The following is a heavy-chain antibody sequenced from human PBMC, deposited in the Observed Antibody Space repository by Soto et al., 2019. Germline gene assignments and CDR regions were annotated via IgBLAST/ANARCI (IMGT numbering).Heavy chain of an antibody. CDR1: GGSISSYY. Sequence: SETLSLTCTVSGGSISSYYWSWIRQPPGKGLEWIGYIYYSGSTNYNPSLKSRVTISVDTSKNQFSLKLSSVTAADTAVYYCARGDEYSSSFFEYWGQGTLVTVSS. J-gene: IGHJ4*02. V-gene: IGHV4-59*01. CDR3: ARGDEYSSSFFEY. D-gene: IGHD6-6*01. CDR2: IYYSGST.